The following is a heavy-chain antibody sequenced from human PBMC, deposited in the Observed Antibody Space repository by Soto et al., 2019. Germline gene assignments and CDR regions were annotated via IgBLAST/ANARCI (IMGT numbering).Heavy chain of an antibody. Sequence: QVQLVQSGAEVKKPGSSVKVSCKASGGTFSSYAISWVRQAPGQGLEWMGGIIPIFGTANYAQKFQGRVTITADESTSTAYMELSSLRSEDTGVYYWASGAGLGARPEDDAFDIWGQGKMVNVSS. D-gene: IGHD3-16*01. CDR1: GGTFSSYA. V-gene: IGHV1-69*01. J-gene: IGHJ3*02. CDR3: ASGAGLGARPEDDAFDI. CDR2: IIPIFGTA.